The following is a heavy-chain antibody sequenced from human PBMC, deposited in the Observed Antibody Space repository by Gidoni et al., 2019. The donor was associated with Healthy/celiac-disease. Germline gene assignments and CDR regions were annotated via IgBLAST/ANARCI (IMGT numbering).Heavy chain of an antibody. CDR2: IIPILGIA. J-gene: IGHJ5*02. D-gene: IGHD1-26*01. V-gene: IGHV1-69*04. CDR3: ARASPGASP. CDR1: GGTFRSYA. Sequence: QGQLVESGAEVTKPGSSVKVSCKASGGTFRSYAISWVRQAPGQGLEWMGRIIPILGIANYAQKFQGRVTITADKSPSTAYMELSSLSSEDTAVYYCARASPGASPWGPGTLVTVSS.